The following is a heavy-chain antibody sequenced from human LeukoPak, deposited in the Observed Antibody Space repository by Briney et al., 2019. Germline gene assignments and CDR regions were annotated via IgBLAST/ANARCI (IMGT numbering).Heavy chain of an antibody. D-gene: IGHD3/OR15-3a*01. V-gene: IGHV3-7*05. CDR1: GITFSSNW. CDR3: ARDRDWSFDY. Sequence: GGSLRLSCADSGITFSSNWMSWVCQAPGKGLEWVAHIKPDGSEKHYVDSVKGRFTISRDNAENSLYLQMNSLRAEDTAVYYCARDRDWSFDYWGQGTLVTVSS. CDR2: IKPDGSEK. J-gene: IGHJ4*02.